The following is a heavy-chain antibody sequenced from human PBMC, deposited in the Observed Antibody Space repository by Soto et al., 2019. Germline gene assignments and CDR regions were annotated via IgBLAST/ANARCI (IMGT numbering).Heavy chain of an antibody. V-gene: IGHV7-4-1*01. Sequence: GASVKVSCKASGYTFTSYAMNWVRQAPGQGLEWMGWINTNTGNPTYAQGFTGRFVFSLDTSVSTAYLQICSLKAEDTAVYYCAREDGITMIVVVIMGVGWFDPWGQGTLVTVSS. J-gene: IGHJ5*02. CDR2: INTNTGNP. CDR3: AREDGITMIVVVIMGVGWFDP. CDR1: GYTFTSYA. D-gene: IGHD3-22*01.